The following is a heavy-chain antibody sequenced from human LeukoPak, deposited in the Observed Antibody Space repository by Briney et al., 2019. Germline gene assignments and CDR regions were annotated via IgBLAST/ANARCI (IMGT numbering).Heavy chain of an antibody. CDR2: IYTSGDT. Sequence: PGGSLRLSCAASGVTASGGYMSWFRQAPGKGLGWVSVIYTSGDTYYADSVKGRFTISRDSSKNTLYLQMNTLRTEDTAVYYCVRVRYSGSWFPVPNFDCWGQGTLVTVSS. CDR1: GVTASGGY. D-gene: IGHD1-26*01. J-gene: IGHJ4*02. CDR3: VRVRYSGSWFPVPNFDC. V-gene: IGHV3-66*01.